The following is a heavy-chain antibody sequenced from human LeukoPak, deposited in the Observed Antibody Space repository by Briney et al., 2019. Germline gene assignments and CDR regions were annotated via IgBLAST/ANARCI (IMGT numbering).Heavy chain of an antibody. D-gene: IGHD3-10*01. CDR2: ISAYNGNT. V-gene: IGHV1-18*01. CDR3: ARVREGITSNDY. CDR1: GYTFTSYG. Sequence: ASVKVSCKASGYTFTSYGISWVRQAPGQGLEWMGWISAYNGNTNYAQKLQGRVTMTTDTSTSTAYMELSSLRSEDTAVYYCARVREGITSNDYWGQGTLVTVSS. J-gene: IGHJ4*02.